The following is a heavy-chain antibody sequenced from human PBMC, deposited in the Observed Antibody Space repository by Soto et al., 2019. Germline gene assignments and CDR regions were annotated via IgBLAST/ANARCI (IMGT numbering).Heavy chain of an antibody. CDR3: ARDLPARSSMVRGVIHASY. D-gene: IGHD3-10*01. J-gene: IGHJ4*02. CDR2: ISYDGSNK. V-gene: IGHV3-30*03. Sequence: TGGSLRLSCSASGFTYRSYRMHWVRHAPGKGLEWVAVISYDGSNKYYADSVKGRFTISRDNSKNTLYLQMNSLRAEDTAVYYCARDLPARSSMVRGVIHASYWGQGTLVTVSS. CDR1: GFTYRSYR.